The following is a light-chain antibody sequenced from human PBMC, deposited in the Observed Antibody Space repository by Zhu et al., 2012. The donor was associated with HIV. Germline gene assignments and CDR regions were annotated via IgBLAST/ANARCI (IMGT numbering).Light chain of an antibody. J-gene: IGKJ2*01. V-gene: IGKV3D-20*01. CDR2: DIS. Sequence: EIVMTQSPATLSVSPGERATLSCRASQSIKNNLAWYQQKPGLAPRLLIYDISKRATGIPDRFSGSGSGTDFTLTISRLEPEDFAVYYCYQYIISPYTFGPGDQAGDQT. CDR1: QSIKNN. CDR3: YQYIISPYT.